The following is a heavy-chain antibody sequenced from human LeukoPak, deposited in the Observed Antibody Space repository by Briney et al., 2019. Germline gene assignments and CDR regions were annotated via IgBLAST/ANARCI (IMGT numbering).Heavy chain of an antibody. CDR1: GFTFSTYG. CDR3: ARRRGYSSSWSMDY. Sequence: GGSLRLSCAASGFTFSTYGMSWVRQAPGKGLEWVSGINWNGGSTGYADSVKGRFTISRDNAKNSLYLQMNSLRAEDTALYYCARRRGYSSSWSMDYWGQGTLVTVSS. V-gene: IGHV3-20*04. CDR2: INWNGGST. D-gene: IGHD6-13*01. J-gene: IGHJ4*02.